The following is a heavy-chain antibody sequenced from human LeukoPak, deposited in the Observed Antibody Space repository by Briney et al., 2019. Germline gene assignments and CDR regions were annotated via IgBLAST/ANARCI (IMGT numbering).Heavy chain of an antibody. CDR1: GSSFSSYA. Sequence: GGSLRLSCAASGSSFSSYAMNWVRQAPGKGLEWVSIIFGNGDTTYYADSVKGRFTVSRDNSKDTLYLQMNDLRPDDTAIYYCAKRNTMVRGGPCFDYWGQGLLVTVSS. J-gene: IGHJ4*02. CDR2: IFGNGDTT. CDR3: AKRNTMVRGGPCFDY. V-gene: IGHV3-23*01. D-gene: IGHD3-10*01.